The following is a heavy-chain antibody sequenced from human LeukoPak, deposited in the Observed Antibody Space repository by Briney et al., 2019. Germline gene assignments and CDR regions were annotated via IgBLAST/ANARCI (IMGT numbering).Heavy chain of an antibody. Sequence: PSETLSLTCAVYGGSFSGYYWSWLRQPPATGLEWIGEINDTGSTNYNPSLKSRVTISEDTSKNQFSLRLSFVTAADTAMYYCAKWEEKLRAFDVWGQGTMVTVSS. CDR1: GGSFSGYY. CDR3: AKWEEKLRAFDV. D-gene: IGHD3-16*01. J-gene: IGHJ3*01. V-gene: IGHV4-34*01. CDR2: INDTGST.